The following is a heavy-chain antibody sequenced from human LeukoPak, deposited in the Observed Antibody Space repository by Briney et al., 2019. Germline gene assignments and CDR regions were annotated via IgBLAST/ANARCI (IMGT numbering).Heavy chain of an antibody. CDR1: GGSFSGYY. V-gene: IGHV4-34*01. CDR3: ARGEYQLLNWYFDL. CDR2: INHSGST. D-gene: IGHD2-2*01. Sequence: SETLSLTCAVYGGSFSGYYWSWIRQPPGKGLEWIGEINHSGSTNYNPSLKSRVTISVDTSKNQFSLKLSSVTAADTAVYYCARGEYQLLNWYFDLWGRGTLVTVSS. J-gene: IGHJ2*01.